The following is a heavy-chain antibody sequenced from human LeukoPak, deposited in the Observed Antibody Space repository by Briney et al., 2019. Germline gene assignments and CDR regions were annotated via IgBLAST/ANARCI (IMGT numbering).Heavy chain of an antibody. CDR2: ISGSGGST. CDR3: ARDIGCSSTSCYAGFDY. Sequence: PGGSLRLSCAASGFTFSSYAMSWVRQAPGKGLEWVSTISGSGGSTYYVDSVKGRFTISRDNSKNTLYLQMNSLRAEDTALYYCARDIGCSSTSCYAGFDYWGQGTLVTVSS. D-gene: IGHD2-2*01. CDR1: GFTFSSYA. V-gene: IGHV3-23*01. J-gene: IGHJ4*02.